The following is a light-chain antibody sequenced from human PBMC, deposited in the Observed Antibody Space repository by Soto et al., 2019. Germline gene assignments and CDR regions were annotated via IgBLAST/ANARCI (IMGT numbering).Light chain of an antibody. V-gene: IGKV3-15*01. CDR1: QIVSSN. Sequence: EIVVTRSRVTLSVSLGERATLPFRASQIVSSNLASYQQTPGQAPRLLIYGASTRATGIPASCSGSGSATDFTLTISRLQSEDFAVYYCQQYNNWWTFGQGTKVDIK. J-gene: IGKJ1*01. CDR2: GAS. CDR3: QQYNNWWT.